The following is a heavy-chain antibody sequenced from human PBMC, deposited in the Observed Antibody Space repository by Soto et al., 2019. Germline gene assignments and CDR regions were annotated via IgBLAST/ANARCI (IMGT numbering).Heavy chain of an antibody. CDR2: VSGGSSYI. V-gene: IGHV3-21*01. D-gene: IGHD2-2*01. CDR3: ARVSPYCSSTNCYVDY. CDR1: GFTFSSYN. J-gene: IGHJ4*02. Sequence: GGSLRLSCAASGFTFSSYNMNWVRQAPGKGLEWVSSVSGGSSYIYYADSVKGRFTISRDNAKNSLYLQMNSLRAEDTAVYYCARVSPYCSSTNCYVDYWGQGTLVTVSS.